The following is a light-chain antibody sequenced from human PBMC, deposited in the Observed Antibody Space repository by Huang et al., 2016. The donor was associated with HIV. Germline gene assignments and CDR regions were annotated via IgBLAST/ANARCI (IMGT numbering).Light chain of an antibody. Sequence: EIVLTQSPATLSLSPGERATLSCRASQSVSNYLAWYQQKPGQAPRILIYDASNRATGIPARCSGSGSGTDFTLTISSLEPEDFAVYYCQQRSVWPRLTFGGGTKVEIK. CDR2: DAS. CDR1: QSVSNY. V-gene: IGKV3-11*01. J-gene: IGKJ4*01. CDR3: QQRSVWPRLT.